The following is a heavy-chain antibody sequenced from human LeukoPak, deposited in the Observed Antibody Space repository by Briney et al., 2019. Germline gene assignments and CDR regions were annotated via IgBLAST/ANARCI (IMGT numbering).Heavy chain of an antibody. Sequence: GSLRLSCAAPGFTFNNYAMSWVRQAPGKVLEWVSAITGSGGDTYHADSVKGRFTISRDNSENTLYLQMNSLRAEDTAVYYCAKGSRDSRPYYFDFWGQGTLVTVSS. D-gene: IGHD3-3*01. CDR3: AKGSRDSRPYYFDF. CDR1: GFTFNNYA. V-gene: IGHV3-23*01. J-gene: IGHJ4*02. CDR2: ITGSGGDT.